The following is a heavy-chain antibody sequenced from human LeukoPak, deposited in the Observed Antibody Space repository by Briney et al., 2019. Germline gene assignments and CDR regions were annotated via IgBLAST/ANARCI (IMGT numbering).Heavy chain of an antibody. Sequence: PGTSLRLSCAASVFTFSTYGMHWVRQAPGKGLEWVALITYDGYYKYSDYVKGRFTISSDNSKNTLYLQMNSLRDEDTAVYYCARDLSPVVRASPMGYWGEGTLVTVSS. CDR1: VFTFSTYG. J-gene: IGHJ4*02. D-gene: IGHD3-10*01. V-gene: IGHV3-30*03. CDR3: ARDLSPVVRASPMGY. CDR2: ITYDGYYK.